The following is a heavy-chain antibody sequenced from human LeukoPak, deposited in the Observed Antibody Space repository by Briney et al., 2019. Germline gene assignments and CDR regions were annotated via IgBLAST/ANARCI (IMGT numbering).Heavy chain of an antibody. Sequence: SGGSLRLSCAASGFTFSDYYMSWIRQAPGKGLEWVSYISSSGSTIYYADSVKGRFTISRDNAKNSLYLQMNSLRAEDTAVYYCAWTTGTGDAFDIWGQGTMVTVSS. CDR1: GFTFSDYY. V-gene: IGHV3-11*04. CDR3: AWTTGTGDAFDI. J-gene: IGHJ3*02. CDR2: ISSSGSTI. D-gene: IGHD1-1*01.